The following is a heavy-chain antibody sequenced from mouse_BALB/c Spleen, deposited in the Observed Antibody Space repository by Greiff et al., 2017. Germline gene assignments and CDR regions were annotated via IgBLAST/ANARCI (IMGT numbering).Heavy chain of an antibody. CDR1: GFSLTGYG. D-gene: IGHD2-4*01. CDR3: ARYAGLRRYYYAMDY. V-gene: IGHV2-6-7*01. Sequence: VQVVESGPGLVAPSQSLSITCTVSGFSLTGYGVNWVRQPPGKGLEWLGMIWGDGSTDYNSALKSRLSISKDNSKSQVFLKMNSLQTDDTARYYGARYAGLRRYYYAMDYWGQGTSVTVSS. CDR2: IWGDGST. J-gene: IGHJ4*01.